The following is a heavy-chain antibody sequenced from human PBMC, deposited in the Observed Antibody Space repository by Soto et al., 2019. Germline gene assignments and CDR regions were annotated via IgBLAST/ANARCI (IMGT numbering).Heavy chain of an antibody. D-gene: IGHD3-10*02. CDR2: IKRKTDGGTT. J-gene: IGHJ4*01. V-gene: IGHV3-15*07. CDR1: GFTFSNAW. CDR3: TTLLFGEARDSHF. Sequence: EVQLVESGGGLVKPGGSLRLSCAASGFTFSNAWMNWVRQAPGKGLEWVGRIKRKTDGGTTDYAATVKGRFTISRDDSKNPPILQIHRVKTEDTSVYYRTTLLFGEARDSHFWGQGTPGTVSS.